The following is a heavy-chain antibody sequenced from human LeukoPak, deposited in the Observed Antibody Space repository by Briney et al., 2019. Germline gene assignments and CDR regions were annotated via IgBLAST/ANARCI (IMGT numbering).Heavy chain of an antibody. CDR1: GFTFDDYG. V-gene: IGHV3-20*04. CDR2: INWNGGST. Sequence: RTGGSLRLSCAASGFTFDDYGMSWVRQAPGKGLEWVSGINWNGGSTGYADSVKGRFTISRDNAKNSLYLQMNSLRAEDTALYYCAKDGGHSSVLYYFESWGQGTLVTVSS. D-gene: IGHD6-19*01. J-gene: IGHJ4*02. CDR3: AKDGGHSSVLYYFES.